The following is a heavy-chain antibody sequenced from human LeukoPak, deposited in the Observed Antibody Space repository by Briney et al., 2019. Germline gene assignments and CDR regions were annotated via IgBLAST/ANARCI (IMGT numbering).Heavy chain of an antibody. V-gene: IGHV3-30*18. Sequence: PGRSLRLSCVASGFTFSSYGMHWVRQAQGKGLEWVAVISDDGSNKYYADSVKGRLTIPRDNSKNTLYLQMNSLRAEDTAVYYCAKDKTGGFDYWGQGTLVTVSS. D-gene: IGHD2-15*01. J-gene: IGHJ4*02. CDR2: ISDDGSNK. CDR3: AKDKTGGFDY. CDR1: GFTFSSYG.